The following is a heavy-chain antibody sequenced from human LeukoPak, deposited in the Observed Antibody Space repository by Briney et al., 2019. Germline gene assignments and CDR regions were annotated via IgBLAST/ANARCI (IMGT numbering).Heavy chain of an antibody. CDR1: GGSISSGDYY. CDR2: INYSGNT. J-gene: IGHJ4*02. V-gene: IGHV4-30-4*01. CDR3: ASGRYGSGSGSGREGLDFDY. D-gene: IGHD3-10*01. Sequence: PSETLSLTCTVSGGSISSGDYYWSWIRQPPGKGLEWIGYINYSGNTYYNPSLKSRVTISVDRSKNQFSLKLSSVTAADTAVYYCASGRYGSGSGSGREGLDFDYWGQGTLVTVSS.